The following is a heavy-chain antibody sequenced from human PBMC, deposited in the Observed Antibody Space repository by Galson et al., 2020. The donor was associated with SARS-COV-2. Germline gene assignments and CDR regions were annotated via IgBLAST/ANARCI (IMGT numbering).Heavy chain of an antibody. CDR3: ARQGVNMIVLVTVPGWYFDL. Sequence: SETLSLTCTVSGYSVSTTNYWGWARQPPGRGLEWIGSVYPSGTTYYNPPLKRRVTISVDTSKNQFSLRLDSVTAADTALYYCARQGVNMIVLVTVPGWYFDLWGRGTLVTVSS. V-gene: IGHV4-38-2*02. CDR2: VYPSGTT. CDR1: GYSVSTTNY. D-gene: IGHD3-22*01. J-gene: IGHJ2*01.